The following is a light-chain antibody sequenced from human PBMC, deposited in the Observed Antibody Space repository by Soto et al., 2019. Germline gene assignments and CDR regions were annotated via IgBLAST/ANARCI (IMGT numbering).Light chain of an antibody. CDR1: QSVNTN. J-gene: IGKJ2*01. Sequence: DIQMTQSPLSLSASVGDRVSITCRASQSVNTNLHWFQQKPGKAPKLLIYATSNLHSGIPSRFSGSGSGTDFTPTISSLQPEDFASYYCQQTYNAPHTFGQGTRVEIK. CDR2: ATS. V-gene: IGKV1-39*01. CDR3: QQTYNAPHT.